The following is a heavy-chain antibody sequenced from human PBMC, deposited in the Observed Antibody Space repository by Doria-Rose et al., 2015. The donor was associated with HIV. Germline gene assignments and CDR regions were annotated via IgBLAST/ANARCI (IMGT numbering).Heavy chain of an antibody. Sequence: QVQLVQSGPVLVKPTETLPLTCTVSGVSLSSPGMGVSWIRQPPGKALEWLANIFSDDERSYKTSLKSRLTNSRGTSKSQVVLTMTDMDPVDTATYYCARIKSSRWYHKCYFDFWGQGTLVIVSA. CDR2: IFSDDER. D-gene: IGHD6-13*01. CDR1: GVSLSSPGMG. V-gene: IGHV2-26*01. J-gene: IGHJ4*02. CDR3: ARIKSSRWYHKCYFDF.